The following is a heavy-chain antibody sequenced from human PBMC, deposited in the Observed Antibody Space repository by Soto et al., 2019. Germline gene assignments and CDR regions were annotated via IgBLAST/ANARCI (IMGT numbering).Heavy chain of an antibody. CDR3: ARGSLY. J-gene: IGHJ4*01. V-gene: IGHV3-66*01. CDR1: GLSVSSND. Sequence: PGGSLRLSCXASGLSVSSNDMSWVRQAPGKGLERVSIIYSADNTFYVDSVKGRFIISRDNSKNTVYLQMNSLRADDTAVYYCARGSLYWGQGTLVTVSS. CDR2: IYSADNT.